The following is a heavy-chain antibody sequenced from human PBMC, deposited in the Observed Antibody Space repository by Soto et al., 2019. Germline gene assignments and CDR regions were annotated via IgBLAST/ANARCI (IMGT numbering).Heavy chain of an antibody. CDR2: LIPLFGTT. J-gene: IGHJ4*02. Sequence: QVQLVQSGAEAKKPGSSVKVSCEASGGTFSGHAISWVRQAPGQGPEWMGGLIPLFGTTQHAQNFQDRITITADKSTSTAYMELTSLRFEDTAIYYCARGPNWGYRFDSWGQGTLVTVSS. V-gene: IGHV1-69*06. CDR3: ARGPNWGYRFDS. D-gene: IGHD7-27*01. CDR1: GGTFSGHA.